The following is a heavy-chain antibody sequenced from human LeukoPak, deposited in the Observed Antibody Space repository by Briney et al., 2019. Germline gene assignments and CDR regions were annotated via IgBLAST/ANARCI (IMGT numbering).Heavy chain of an antibody. V-gene: IGHV3-23*01. D-gene: IGHD1-26*01. CDR2: ITGSGGRT. Sequence: GGSLRLSCAASGFTFSSYAMNWVRQAPGKVLEWVSAITGSGGRTYYADSVKGRFTISRDNSKNTLYLQMNSLRAEDTAIYYCAKEYTGTFSPFPSYFDNWGQGTLVTVSS. CDR3: AKEYTGTFSPFPSYFDN. J-gene: IGHJ4*02. CDR1: GFTFSSYA.